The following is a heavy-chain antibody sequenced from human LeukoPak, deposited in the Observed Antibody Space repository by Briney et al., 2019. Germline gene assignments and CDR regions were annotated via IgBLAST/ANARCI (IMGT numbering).Heavy chain of an antibody. D-gene: IGHD3-22*01. CDR3: AKTYYYDSSGYYYVFDY. Sequence: GGSRRLSCTASGFTFSSYAKHWVRQAPGKGLEWVSAISGGAGSTYYADSVKGRFTISRDNSKNTLYLQMNSLRAEDTAIYYCAKTYYYDSSGYYYVFDYWGQGTLVTVSS. V-gene: IGHV3-23*01. CDR2: ISGGAGST. CDR1: GFTFSSYA. J-gene: IGHJ4*02.